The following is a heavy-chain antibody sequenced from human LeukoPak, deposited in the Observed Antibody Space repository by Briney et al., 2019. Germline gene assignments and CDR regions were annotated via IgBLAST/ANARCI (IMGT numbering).Heavy chain of an antibody. V-gene: IGHV3-23*01. Sequence: PGGSLRLSCAASGFTFSNYAMSWVRQAPGRGLEWVSTISGSGANTCYADSVKGRFTISRDNSKNTLYLQMNSLRADDTAIYYCAKGRALEVVAAFNYWGQGTVVTASS. CDR2: ISGSGANT. J-gene: IGHJ4*02. D-gene: IGHD2-15*01. CDR3: AKGRALEVVAAFNY. CDR1: GFTFSNYA.